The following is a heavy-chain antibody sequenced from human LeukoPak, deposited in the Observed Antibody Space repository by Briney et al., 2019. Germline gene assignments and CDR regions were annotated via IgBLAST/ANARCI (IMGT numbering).Heavy chain of an antibody. D-gene: IGHD6-19*01. CDR3: AKDRLGGWYSQPPYYFDY. CDR1: GFFFNTNA. J-gene: IGHJ4*02. V-gene: IGHV3-23*01. CDR2: IGNSDET. Sequence: GGSLRLSCAASGFFFNTNAMSWVRQAPGMGLEWVAAIGNSDETYYADAVKGRFTISRDNSKNTLYLQMNSLRAEDTAVYYCAKDRLGGWYSQPPYYFDYWGQGTLVTVSS.